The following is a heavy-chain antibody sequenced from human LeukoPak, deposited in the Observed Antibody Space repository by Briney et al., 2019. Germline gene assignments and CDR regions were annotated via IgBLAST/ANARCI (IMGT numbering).Heavy chain of an antibody. D-gene: IGHD4-23*01. J-gene: IGHJ4*02. CDR3: GRNYGGNGIAGH. CDR2: IYTSGTT. Sequence: PSETLSLTCTVSGGPITYDYWSWIRQSPGKGLGWIGYIYTSGTTNYNPSLESRVTISIDTSKNQFSLRLTSVTAADTAVYYCGRNYGGNGIAGHWGPGTLVTVSS. V-gene: IGHV4-59*01. CDR1: GGPITYDY.